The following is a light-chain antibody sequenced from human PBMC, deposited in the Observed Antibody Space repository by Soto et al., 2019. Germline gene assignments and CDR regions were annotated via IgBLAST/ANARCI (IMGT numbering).Light chain of an antibody. Sequence: EIVMTQSPATLSVSSGEGVTLSCRASQSVKNHLAWYQHKPGQSPRLLIYDASTRATGVPARFSAGGSGTEFTLVISSLQSEDAAVYFCQEYNAWPPGTFGQGNKVEIK. CDR1: QSVKNH. CDR3: QEYNAWPPGT. V-gene: IGKV3D-15*01. CDR2: DAS. J-gene: IGKJ1*01.